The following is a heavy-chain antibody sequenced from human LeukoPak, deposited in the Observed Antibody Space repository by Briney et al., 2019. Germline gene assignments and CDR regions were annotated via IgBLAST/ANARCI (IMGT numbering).Heavy chain of an antibody. CDR3: AALGGSIY. CDR2: MGTAGDS. Sequence: GGSLRLSRAASGFTFSSYDVHWVRQATGRGLEWVSAMGTAGDSYYAGSVKGRFTISREDAKNSFYLQMNSLRAGDTAVYYCAALGGSIYWGQGTVVTVSS. D-gene: IGHD1-26*01. J-gene: IGHJ4*02. V-gene: IGHV3-13*01. CDR1: GFTFSSYD.